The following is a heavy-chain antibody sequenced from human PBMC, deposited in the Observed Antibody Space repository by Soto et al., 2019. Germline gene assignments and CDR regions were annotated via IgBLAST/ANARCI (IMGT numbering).Heavy chain of an antibody. CDR1: GYTFTSYG. CDR2: ISAYNGNT. V-gene: IGHV1-18*01. CDR3: AREYYYCSGPWH. Sequence: QVQLVQSGAEVKKPGASVKVSCKASGYTFTSYGISWVRQAPGQGLEWMGWISAYNGNTNDAQKLQDRVTMTTDTPTITAYMELRSLRSDATALYYCAREYYYCSGPWHWGQGTLVTVSS. J-gene: IGHJ4*02. D-gene: IGHD3-10*01.